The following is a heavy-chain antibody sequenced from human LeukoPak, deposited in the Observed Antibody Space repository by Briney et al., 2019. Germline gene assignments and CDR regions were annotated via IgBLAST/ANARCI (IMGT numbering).Heavy chain of an antibody. Sequence: GGSLRLSCAASGFTFSSYAMHWVRQAPGKGLEWVAVISYDGSNKYYADSVKGRFTISRDNSKNTLYLQMNSLRAEDTAVYYCARDLEGDGPWDAFDIWGQGTMVTVSS. D-gene: IGHD5-24*01. V-gene: IGHV3-30*14. CDR1: GFTFSSYA. CDR2: ISYDGSNK. J-gene: IGHJ3*02. CDR3: ARDLEGDGPWDAFDI.